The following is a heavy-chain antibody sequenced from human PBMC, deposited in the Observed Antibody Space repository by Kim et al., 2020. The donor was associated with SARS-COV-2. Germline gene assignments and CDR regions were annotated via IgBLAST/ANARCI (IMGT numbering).Heavy chain of an antibody. D-gene: IGHD3-22*01. CDR1: GGTFSSYA. V-gene: IGHV1-69*13. Sequence: SVKVSCKASGGTFSSYAISWVRQAPGQGLEWMGGIITIFGTANYAQKFQGRVTITADESTSTAYMELSSLRSEDTAVYYCARAGYYDSSGYLDYWGQGTLVTVSS. CDR3: ARAGYYDSSGYLDY. CDR2: IITIFGTA. J-gene: IGHJ4*02.